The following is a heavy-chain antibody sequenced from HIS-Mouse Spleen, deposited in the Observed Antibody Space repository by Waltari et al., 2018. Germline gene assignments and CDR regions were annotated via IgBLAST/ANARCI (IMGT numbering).Heavy chain of an antibody. D-gene: IGHD5-18*01. J-gene: IGHJ3*02. CDR1: GYTFTGYY. V-gene: IGHV1-2*02. CDR2: INPNRGGT. CDR3: ARESRDKWILHAFDI. Sequence: QVQLVQSGAEVKKPGASVKVSCKASGYTFTGYYMHWVRQAPGQGLEWMGGINPNRGGTNYAQKFQGRVTMTRDTSISTSYIELSRLRSDDTAVYYCARESRDKWILHAFDIWGQGTMVTVSS.